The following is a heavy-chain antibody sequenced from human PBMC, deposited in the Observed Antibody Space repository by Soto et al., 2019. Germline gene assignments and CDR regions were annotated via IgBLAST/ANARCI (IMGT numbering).Heavy chain of an antibody. V-gene: IGHV3-7*01. J-gene: IGHJ2*01. CDR3: VRARIDL. Sequence: EVQLVESGGGLVQPGGSLRLSCAASGFTFSTYWMTWVRQAPGKGLEWVANINPDGSDKNYVDSAKGRFTISRDNVKNSWYLQGTSLRAEDTALYYCVRARIDLWGRGTLVTVSS. CDR2: INPDGSDK. CDR1: GFTFSTYW.